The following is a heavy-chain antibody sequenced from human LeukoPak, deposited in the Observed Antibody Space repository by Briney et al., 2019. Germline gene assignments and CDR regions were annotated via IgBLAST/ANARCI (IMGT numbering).Heavy chain of an antibody. J-gene: IGHJ4*02. Sequence: GGSLRLSCAASGFTFSSYSMNWVRQAPGKGLEWVSSLSSSSTYVYYADSVKGRFTISRDNAKNSLYLQMSSLRAEDTAVYYCARVGGSSWPYFFDDWGQGTLVPVSS. V-gene: IGHV3-21*01. CDR1: GFTFSSYS. CDR2: LSSSSTYV. D-gene: IGHD6-13*01. CDR3: ARVGGSSWPYFFDD.